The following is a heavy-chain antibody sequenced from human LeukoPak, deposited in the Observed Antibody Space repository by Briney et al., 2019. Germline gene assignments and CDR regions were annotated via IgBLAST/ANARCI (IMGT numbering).Heavy chain of an antibody. CDR1: GGSISSYY. J-gene: IGHJ4*02. D-gene: IGHD6-19*01. Sequence: KTSETLSLTCTVSGGSISSYYWSWIRRPPGKGLEWIGYIYYSGSTNYNPSLKSRVTISVDTSKNQFSLKLSSVTAADTAVYYCARHSSIAVAVDYWGQGTLVTVSS. V-gene: IGHV4-59*08. CDR2: IYYSGST. CDR3: ARHSSIAVAVDY.